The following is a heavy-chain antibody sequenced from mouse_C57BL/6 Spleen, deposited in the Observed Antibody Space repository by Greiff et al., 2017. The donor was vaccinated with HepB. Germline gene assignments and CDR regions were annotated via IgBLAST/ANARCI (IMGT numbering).Heavy chain of an antibody. J-gene: IGHJ2*01. CDR1: GYTFTDYY. D-gene: IGHD3-2*02. Sequence: VQLQQSGPELVKPGASVKISCKASGYTFTDYYMNWVKQSIGKGLEWIGDINLNNGGTSYNQKFKGKATLTVDKSSSTAYMELRSLTSEDSAVYYCARATAQATRDYFDYWGQGTTLTVSS. CDR3: ARATAQATRDYFDY. CDR2: INLNNGGT. V-gene: IGHV1-26*01.